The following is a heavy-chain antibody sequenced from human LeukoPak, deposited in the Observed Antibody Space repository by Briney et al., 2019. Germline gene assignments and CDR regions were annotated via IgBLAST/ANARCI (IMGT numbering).Heavy chain of an antibody. CDR3: ARELATINGPYFES. CDR1: GFTLSSYA. V-gene: IGHV3-23*01. J-gene: IGHJ4*02. D-gene: IGHD5-24*01. CDR2: TSSSDAGT. Sequence: GGSLRLSCAASGFTLSSYAMSWVRQAPGKGLEWVSATSSSDAGTYYAESVRGRFTISRDNSKNTLFLQMNSLRAEDAAVYYCARELATINGPYFESWGQGTLVTVSS.